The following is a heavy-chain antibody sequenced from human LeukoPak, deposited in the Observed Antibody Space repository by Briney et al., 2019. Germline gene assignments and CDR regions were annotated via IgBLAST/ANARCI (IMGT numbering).Heavy chain of an antibody. CDR3: ARAGQSDY. Sequence: GGSLRLSCAASGFTFSSYSMNWVRQAPGKGLEWVSYISSSGTIYYADSVKGRFTTSRDNAKNSLFLQVNSLRAEDTAVYYCARAGQSDYWGQGTLVTVSS. CDR1: GFTFSSYS. V-gene: IGHV3-48*04. CDR2: ISSSGTI. J-gene: IGHJ4*02.